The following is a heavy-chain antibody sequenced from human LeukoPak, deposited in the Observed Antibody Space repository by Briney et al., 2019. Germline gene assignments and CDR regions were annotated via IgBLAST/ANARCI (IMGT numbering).Heavy chain of an antibody. Sequence: ASVKVSCKASGYTFTGYYMHWVRQAPGQGLEWMGWINPNSGGTNYAQKFQGRVTMTRDTSISTAYMELGRLRSDGTAVYYCARQYSSGWYGAFDIWGQGTMVTVSS. D-gene: IGHD6-19*01. J-gene: IGHJ3*02. CDR2: INPNSGGT. CDR1: GYTFTGYY. V-gene: IGHV1-2*02. CDR3: ARQYSSGWYGAFDI.